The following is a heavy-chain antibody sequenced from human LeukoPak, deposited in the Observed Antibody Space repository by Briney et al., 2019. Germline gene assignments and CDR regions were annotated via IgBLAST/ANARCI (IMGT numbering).Heavy chain of an antibody. CDR2: IYYSGST. D-gene: IGHD1-26*01. CDR3: ARYSGSYYPCFDY. V-gene: IGHV4-59*11. J-gene: IGHJ4*02. CDR1: GGSISSHY. Sequence: SETVSLTCTVSGGSISSHYWSWMRQAPGKGLEWIGYIYYSGSTNYNPSLKSRVTISVDTSKNQFSLKLSSVTAVDTAVYYCARYSGSYYPCFDYWGQGTLVTVSS.